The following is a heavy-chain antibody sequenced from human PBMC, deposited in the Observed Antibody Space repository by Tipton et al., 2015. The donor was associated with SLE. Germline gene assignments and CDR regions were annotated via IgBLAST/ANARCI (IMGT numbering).Heavy chain of an antibody. CDR3: ARFLDSNYYGMDV. V-gene: IGHV4-59*11. CDR2: IYYSGST. Sequence: TLSLTCTVSGGSISSHYWSWFRQPPGKGLEWIGYIYYSGSTNYNPSLKSRVTISVDTSKNQFSLKLSSVTAADTAVYYCARFLDSNYYGMDVWGQGTTVTVSS. CDR1: GGSISSHY. D-gene: IGHD3-3*01. J-gene: IGHJ6*02.